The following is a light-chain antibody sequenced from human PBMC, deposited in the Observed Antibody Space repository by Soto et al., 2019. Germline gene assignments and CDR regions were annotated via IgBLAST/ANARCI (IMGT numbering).Light chain of an antibody. CDR2: SAT. CDR1: TGAVTSDSY. V-gene: IGLV7-43*01. J-gene: IGLJ1*01. Sequence: QAVVTQEPSLTVSPGGTVTLTCASSTGAVTSDSYPNWFQQKPGQPPRALIYSATNKYSWTPARFSGSLLGGKAALTLSGVQLEDEAEYYCLIYDDGTYVFGPGTKLTVL. CDR3: LIYDDGTYV.